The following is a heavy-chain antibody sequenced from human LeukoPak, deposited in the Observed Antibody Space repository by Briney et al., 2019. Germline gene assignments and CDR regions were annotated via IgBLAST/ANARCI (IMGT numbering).Heavy chain of an antibody. J-gene: IGHJ4*02. CDR3: ARQPEIEYSYGFGDY. Sequence: SEILSLTCIVSGGSIRSANFFWGWFRQPPGKGPEWIGTIDYTGRTFSSPSVTSRVTVSLDTSKNQFSLRLTSMTAADTAVYYCARQPEIEYSYGFGDYWGQGRLVTVTS. D-gene: IGHD5-18*01. CDR1: GGSIRSANFF. CDR2: IDYTGRT. V-gene: IGHV4-39*01.